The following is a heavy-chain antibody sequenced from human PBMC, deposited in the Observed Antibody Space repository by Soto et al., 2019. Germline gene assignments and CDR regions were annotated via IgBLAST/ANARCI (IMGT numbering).Heavy chain of an antibody. CDR1: GFTFSDSW. CDR3: TREGRPYCVVGSCYRPDDN. Sequence: GGSLRLSCAASGFTFSDSWMRWVRQVPGKGLVWVARINSDETIADYADSVKGRFTISRDNAKNTVYLQMNGLRVEDTAVYYCTREGRPYCVVGSCYRPDDNWGQGTLVTVSS. J-gene: IGHJ4*02. D-gene: IGHD2-15*01. V-gene: IGHV3-74*01. CDR2: INSDETIA.